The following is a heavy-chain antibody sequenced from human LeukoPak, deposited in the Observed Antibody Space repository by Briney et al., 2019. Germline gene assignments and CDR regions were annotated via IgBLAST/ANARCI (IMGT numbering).Heavy chain of an antibody. V-gene: IGHV1-2*02. Sequence: ASVKVSCKASGYTFTGYYMHWVRQAPGQGLEWMGWINPNSGGTNYAQKFQGRVTMTRDTSISTAYMELSRLRSDDTAVYYCARDWAVVVPAAMGEGFDYWGQGTLVTVSS. CDR1: GYTFTGYY. D-gene: IGHD2-2*01. CDR3: ARDWAVVVPAAMGEGFDY. J-gene: IGHJ4*02. CDR2: INPNSGGT.